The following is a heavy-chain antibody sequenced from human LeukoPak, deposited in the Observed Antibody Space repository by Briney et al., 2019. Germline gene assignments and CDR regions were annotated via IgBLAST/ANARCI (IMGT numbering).Heavy chain of an antibody. D-gene: IGHD5-24*01. CDR3: ARVARWLQLEYYFDY. CDR1: GGSISTYY. Sequence: PSETLSLTCTVSGGSISTYYWTWVRQPPGKGLEWIGYIYYSGSTNYNPSLKSRVTISVDTSKNQFSLKLRSVTAADTAVYYCARVARWLQLEYYFDYWGQGTLVTVSS. V-gene: IGHV4-59*01. J-gene: IGHJ4*02. CDR2: IYYSGST.